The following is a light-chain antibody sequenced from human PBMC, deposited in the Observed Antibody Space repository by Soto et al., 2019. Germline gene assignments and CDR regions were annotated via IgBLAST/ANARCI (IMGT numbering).Light chain of an antibody. Sequence: DVVMTQSPLSLPVTPRQPASISCKSSQMSVYSDGITYLDWFQQRPGQSPRRLIYQVSNRDSGVPDRFSGSGSGTDFTLKISRVEAEDVGFYYCMQGAHWPWTFGQGTKVDIK. CDR2: QVS. CDR3: MQGAHWPWT. CDR1: QMSVYSDGITY. V-gene: IGKV2-30*01. J-gene: IGKJ1*01.